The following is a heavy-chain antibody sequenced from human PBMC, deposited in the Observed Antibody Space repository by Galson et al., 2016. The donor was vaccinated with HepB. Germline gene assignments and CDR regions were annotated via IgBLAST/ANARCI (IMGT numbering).Heavy chain of an antibody. CDR3: ARVTLGPTRAKFDS. Sequence: LSLTCAVSGGSINSSDWWSXVRQVPGKGLEXIGEIYETGTANHNPSLTRRLTMSVDKSKNQFSLNLSDVTAADTAIYYCARVTLGPTRAKFDSWGQGTLVTVSS. J-gene: IGHJ4*02. CDR2: IYETGTA. V-gene: IGHV4-4*02. CDR1: GGSINSSDW. D-gene: IGHD1-26*01.